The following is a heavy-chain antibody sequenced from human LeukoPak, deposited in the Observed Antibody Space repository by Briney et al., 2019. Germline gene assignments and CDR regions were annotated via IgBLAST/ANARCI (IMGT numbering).Heavy chain of an antibody. V-gene: IGHV3-73*01. Sequence: GGSLRLSCAASGFTFSDSGMHWVRQASGKGLEWVGRIRSTANGYATAYAASVKGRFTISRDDSKNTAYLQMDSLKTEDTAVYYCTGNYYGSGSYADFDYWGQGTLVTVSS. CDR3: TGNYYGSGSYADFDY. J-gene: IGHJ4*02. CDR2: IRSTANGYAT. CDR1: GFTFSDSG. D-gene: IGHD3-10*01.